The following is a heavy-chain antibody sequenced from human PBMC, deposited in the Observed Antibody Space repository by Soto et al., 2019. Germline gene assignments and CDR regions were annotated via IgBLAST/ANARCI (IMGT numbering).Heavy chain of an antibody. D-gene: IGHD2-2*01. CDR3: ASRSPALDY. Sequence: QVQLVESGGDVVQPGRSLRLSCAASGFTFSSYGMHWVRQAPGKGLEWVAVIWYDGSKKYYADFVKGRFTISRDNSKNTLYLHMNSLRAEDTAVYYCASRSPALDYWGQGTLVTVSA. CDR2: IWYDGSKK. V-gene: IGHV3-33*01. J-gene: IGHJ4*02. CDR1: GFTFSSYG.